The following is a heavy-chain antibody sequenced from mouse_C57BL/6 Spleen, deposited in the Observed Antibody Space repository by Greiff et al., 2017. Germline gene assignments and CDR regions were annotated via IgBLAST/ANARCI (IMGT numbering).Heavy chain of an antibody. Sequence: QVQLQQSGAELVRPGASVTLSCKASGYTFTDYEMHWVKQTPVHGLEWIGAIDPETGGTAYNQKFKGKAILTADKSSSTAYMELLSLTSEDSAVYYCTKEEGYYGYFDYWGQGTTLTVSS. J-gene: IGHJ2*01. CDR3: TKEEGYYGYFDY. CDR2: IDPETGGT. D-gene: IGHD1-1*01. CDR1: GYTFTDYE. V-gene: IGHV1-15*01.